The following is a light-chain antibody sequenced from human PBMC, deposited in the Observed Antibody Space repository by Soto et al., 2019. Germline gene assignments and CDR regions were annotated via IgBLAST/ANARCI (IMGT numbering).Light chain of an antibody. CDR2: KAS. CDR3: QQSFT. CDR1: QSISSL. V-gene: IGKV1-5*03. J-gene: IGKJ3*01. Sequence: DIQMTQSPSTLSASVGDRVTITCRASQSISSLLAWYQQKPGKAPKLLIYKASSLESGVPSRFSGSGSGTEFTLTISRLQPDDFATYYCQQSFTFGPGTKVDIK.